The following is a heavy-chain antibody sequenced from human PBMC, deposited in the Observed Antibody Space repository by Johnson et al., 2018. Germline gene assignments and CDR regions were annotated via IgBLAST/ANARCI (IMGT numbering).Heavy chain of an antibody. D-gene: IGHD6-6*01. CDR1: GFTFSSYG. CDR2: ISYDGSNK. J-gene: IGHJ1*01. CDR3: AKDSIPASSSASAEDQH. V-gene: IGHV3-30*18. Sequence: VQLVESGGGVVQPGRSLRLSCAASGFTFSSYGMHWVRQAPGKGLEWVAVISYDGSNKYYADSVKGRFTISRDNSKNTLYLQMNSLRAEDTAVYDCAKDSIPASSSASAEDQHWGQGTLVTVSA.